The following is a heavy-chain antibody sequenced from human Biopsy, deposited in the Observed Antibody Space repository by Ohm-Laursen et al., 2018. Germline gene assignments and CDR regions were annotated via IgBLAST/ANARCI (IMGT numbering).Heavy chain of an antibody. J-gene: IGHJ4*02. CDR2: VNPSGSTT. D-gene: IGHD6-19*01. Sequence: ASVKVSCKASGYSFTSYYMHWVRQAPGQGLEWMGMVNPSGSTTSYPQIFQGRVTMTRDTSKSTVYMELSSLRSADTAVYFCARNTGWYGDLYYFDYWGQGTLVIVSS. CDR3: ARNTGWYGDLYYFDY. CDR1: GYSFTSYY. V-gene: IGHV1-46*01.